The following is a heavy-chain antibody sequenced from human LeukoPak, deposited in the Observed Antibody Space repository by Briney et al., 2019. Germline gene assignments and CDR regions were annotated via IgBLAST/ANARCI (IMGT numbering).Heavy chain of an antibody. J-gene: IGHJ5*02. V-gene: IGHV3-72*01. CDR2: TRNKANNYAT. CDR1: GYPFSDHY. D-gene: IGHD3-10*01. Sequence: GGSLRLSCAVSGYPFSDHYIDWVRQAPGKGLEWVGQTRNKANNYATEYAASIKGRFIISRDDSRNSVYLQMNSLKTEDTAVYYCARASQVELLWFGHFDPWGQGTLVTVSS. CDR3: ARASQVELLWFGHFDP.